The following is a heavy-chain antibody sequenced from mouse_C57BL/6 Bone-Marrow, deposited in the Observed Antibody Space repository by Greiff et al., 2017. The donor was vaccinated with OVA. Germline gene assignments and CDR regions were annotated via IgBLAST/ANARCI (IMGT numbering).Heavy chain of an antibody. J-gene: IGHJ4*01. CDR3: TITTEYAMDY. V-gene: IGHV1-15*01. CDR2: IDPETGGT. Sequence: VQLQQSGAELVRPGASVTLSCKASGYTFTDYEMHWVKQTPVHGLEWIGAIDPETGGTAYNQKFKGKAILTADKSSSTAYMELRSLTSEDSAGYYCTITTEYAMDYWGQGTSVTVSS. CDR1: GYTFTDYE. D-gene: IGHD1-1*01.